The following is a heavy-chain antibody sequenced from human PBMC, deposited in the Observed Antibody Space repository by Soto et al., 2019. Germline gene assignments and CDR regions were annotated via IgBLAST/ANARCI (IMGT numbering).Heavy chain of an antibody. J-gene: IGHJ5*02. CDR2: IWYDGSKK. D-gene: IGHD4-17*01. V-gene: IGHV3-33*01. CDR3: ARDAGSYDSGDT. Sequence: GGSLRLSCAASGFTFSSYGMHWVRQAPGKVLEWVAVIWYDGSKKYYADSVKGRFTISRDNSKNTLYLQMNSLRAEDTAVYYCARDAGSYDSGDTWGQGTLVTV. CDR1: GFTFSSYG.